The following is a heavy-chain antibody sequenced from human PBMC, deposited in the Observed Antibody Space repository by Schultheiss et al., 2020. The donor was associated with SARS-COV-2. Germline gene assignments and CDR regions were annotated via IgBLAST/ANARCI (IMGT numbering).Heavy chain of an antibody. Sequence: SETLSLTCAVYGGSFSGYYWTWIRQSPGKGLEWIGHIYYSGRATYNPSLESRVTISVDTSKNQFSLDVTSVTAADTAVYYCARRIAGYSYGHYAEYFRLWGQGTPVTVSS. D-gene: IGHD5-18*01. CDR2: IYYSGRA. J-gene: IGHJ1*01. CDR3: ARRIAGYSYGHYAEYFRL. CDR1: GGSFSGYY. V-gene: IGHV4-34*11.